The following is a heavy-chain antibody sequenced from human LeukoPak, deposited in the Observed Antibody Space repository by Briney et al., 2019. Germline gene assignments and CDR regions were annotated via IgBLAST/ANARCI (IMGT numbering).Heavy chain of an antibody. D-gene: IGHD2-21*02. J-gene: IGHJ4*02. V-gene: IGHV1-46*01. Sequence: ASVTVSCKASGYTFTSYYIHWVRQAPGQGLEWMGIINPSGGSTNYAQKFQGRVTMTRDTSISTAYMELSRLRSDDTAVYYCARGPDPNSYCGGDCYSGYYFDYWGQGTLVTVSS. CDR1: GYTFTSYY. CDR3: ARGPDPNSYCGGDCYSGYYFDY. CDR2: INPSGGST.